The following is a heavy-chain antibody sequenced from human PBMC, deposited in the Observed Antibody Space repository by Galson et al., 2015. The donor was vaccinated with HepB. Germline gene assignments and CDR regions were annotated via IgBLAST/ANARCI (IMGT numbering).Heavy chain of an antibody. D-gene: IGHD6-19*01. CDR3: ATDINSSGWPHWFDP. CDR2: FDPEDGET. Sequence: SVKVSCKVSGYTLTELSMHWVRQAPGKGLEWMGGFDPEDGETIYAQKFQGRVTMTEDTSTDTAYMELSSLRSEDTAVYYCATDINSSGWPHWFDPWGQGTLVTVSS. J-gene: IGHJ5*02. CDR1: GYTLTELS. V-gene: IGHV1-24*01.